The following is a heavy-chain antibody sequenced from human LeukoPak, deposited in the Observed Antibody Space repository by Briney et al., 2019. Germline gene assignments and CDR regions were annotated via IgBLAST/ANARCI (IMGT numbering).Heavy chain of an antibody. D-gene: IGHD6-13*01. CDR2: IYYSGST. CDR1: GGSISSYY. V-gene: IGHV4-59*01. CDR3: ARSLDSSSLYYYFDY. Sequence: PSETLSLTCTVSGGSISSYYWSWIRQPPGKGLEWIGYIYYSGSTNYNPSLKSRVTISVDTSKNQFSLKLSSVTAADTAVYYCARSLDSSSLYYYFDYWGQGTLVTVSS. J-gene: IGHJ4*02.